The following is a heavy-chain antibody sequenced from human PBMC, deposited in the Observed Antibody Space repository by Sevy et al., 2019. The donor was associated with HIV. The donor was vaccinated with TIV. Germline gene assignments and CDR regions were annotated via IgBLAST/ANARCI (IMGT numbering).Heavy chain of an antibody. CDR3: AKATQAYYYYGMDV. CDR1: GFTFDDYA. V-gene: IGHV3-9*01. Sequence: GGSLRLSCAASGFTFDDYAMHWVRQAPGKGLEWVSGISWNSGSIGYADSVKGRFTISRDNAKNSLYLQMNRLRAEDTALYYCAKATQAYYYYGMDVWGQGTTVTVSS. J-gene: IGHJ6*02. CDR2: ISWNSGSI.